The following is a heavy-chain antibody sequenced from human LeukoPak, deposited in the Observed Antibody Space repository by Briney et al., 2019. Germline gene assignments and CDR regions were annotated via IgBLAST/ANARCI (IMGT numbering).Heavy chain of an antibody. V-gene: IGHV3-30*02. CDR3: ATDGGWTFDI. CDR1: GFTFSNSG. CDR2: IGRDGTTK. J-gene: IGHJ3*02. Sequence: GGSLRLSCAASGFTFSNSGMHWVRQAPGKGLEWVAFIGRDGTTKYYADSVKGRFTISGDNSKNTASLQMNSLRAEDTAIYYCATDGGWTFDIWGQGTMVTVSS. D-gene: IGHD2-15*01.